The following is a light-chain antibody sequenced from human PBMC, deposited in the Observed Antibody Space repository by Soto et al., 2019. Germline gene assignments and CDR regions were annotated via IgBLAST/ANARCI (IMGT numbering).Light chain of an antibody. CDR2: GVK. J-gene: IGLJ1*01. CDR1: SGDVGAYDR. V-gene: IGLV2-11*01. Sequence: QSALTQPRSVSGSPGQSVTISCTGTSGDVGAYDRVSWYQHHPTKAPKLLIYGVKNRPSGVSYRFSASKSAFTASLTISGLQAEDEAHYYCSSYTTSYFYVFGPGTKLTVL. CDR3: SSYTTSYFYV.